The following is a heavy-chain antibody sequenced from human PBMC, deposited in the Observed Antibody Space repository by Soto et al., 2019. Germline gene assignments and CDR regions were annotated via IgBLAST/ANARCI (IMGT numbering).Heavy chain of an antibody. Sequence: GGSLRLSCAASGFTFSSYGMHWVRQAPGKGLEWVAVISYDGSNKYYADSVKGRFTISRDNSKNTLYLQMNSLRAEDTAVYYCAKVTQGGYELVSVDAFDIWGQGTMVTVSS. CDR2: ISYDGSNK. CDR3: AKVTQGGYELVSVDAFDI. V-gene: IGHV3-30*18. D-gene: IGHD5-12*01. CDR1: GFTFSSYG. J-gene: IGHJ3*02.